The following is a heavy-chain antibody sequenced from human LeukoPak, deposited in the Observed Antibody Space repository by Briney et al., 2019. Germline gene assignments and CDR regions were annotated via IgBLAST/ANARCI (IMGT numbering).Heavy chain of an antibody. CDR2: INTNTGNP. V-gene: IGHV7-4-1*02. Sequence: ASVKVSCKAFGYTFPSHKIHWVRQAPGQGLEWMGWINTNTGNPTYAQGFTGRFVFSLDTSVSTAYLQISSLKAEDTAVYYCVVTRRGYWGQGTLVTVSS. CDR1: GYTFPSHK. J-gene: IGHJ4*02. CDR3: VVTRRGY. D-gene: IGHD3-10*01.